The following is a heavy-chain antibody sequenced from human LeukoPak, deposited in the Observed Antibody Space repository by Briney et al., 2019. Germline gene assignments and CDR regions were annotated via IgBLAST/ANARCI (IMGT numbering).Heavy chain of an antibody. J-gene: IGHJ4*02. CDR2: IKSKVNSYAK. CDR1: GFTFSGSS. D-gene: IGHD6-13*01. V-gene: IGHV3-73*01. CDR3: TRPVYSSKEERETDY. Sequence: GGSLRLSCAASGFTFSGSSMNWVRQASGKGLEWVGRIKSKVNSYAKAYAASVKGRFTISRDDSKNTAYLQMNSLKTEDTAVYYCTRPVYSSKEERETDYWGQGTLVTVSS.